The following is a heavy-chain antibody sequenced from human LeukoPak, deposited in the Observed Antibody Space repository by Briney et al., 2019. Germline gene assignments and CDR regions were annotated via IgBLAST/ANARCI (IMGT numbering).Heavy chain of an antibody. CDR2: INPNSGGT. Sequence: GASVKVSFKASGYTFTGYYMHWVRQAPGQGLEWMGWINPNSGGTNYAQNFQGRVTITRDTSTSIAYMELSRLRFDDTAVYYCARDSIVGTLNWYMDVWGKGTTVTVSS. D-gene: IGHD1-26*01. J-gene: IGHJ6*03. V-gene: IGHV1-2*02. CDR1: GYTFTGYY. CDR3: ARDSIVGTLNWYMDV.